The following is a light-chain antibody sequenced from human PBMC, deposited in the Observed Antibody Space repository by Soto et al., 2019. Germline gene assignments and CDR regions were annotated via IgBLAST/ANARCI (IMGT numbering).Light chain of an antibody. V-gene: IGLV2-14*01. Sequence: QSALTQPRSVSGSPGQSVTISCTGTNGDIANYNFVSWYQQHAGFAPKLIIYEVSNRPSGVSNRFSGSKSGDTASLTISGLQAEDEADYYCSSYTSTNTLAVFGTGTKVTVL. CDR1: NGDIANYNF. CDR3: SSYTSTNTLAV. J-gene: IGLJ1*01. CDR2: EVS.